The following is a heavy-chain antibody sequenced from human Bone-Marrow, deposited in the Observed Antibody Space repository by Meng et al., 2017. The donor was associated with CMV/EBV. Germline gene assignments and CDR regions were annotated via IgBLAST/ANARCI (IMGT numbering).Heavy chain of an antibody. Sequence: GESLKISCAASGFTFSSYSMNWVRQAPGKGLEWVSSISSSSSYIYYADSVKGRFTISRDNAKNSLYLQMNSLRAEDTAVYYCARVEESYYYDSSGYSDYWGQGKLVTVSS. J-gene: IGHJ4*02. CDR3: ARVEESYYYDSSGYSDY. CDR2: ISSSSSYI. D-gene: IGHD3-22*01. CDR1: GFTFSSYS. V-gene: IGHV3-21*01.